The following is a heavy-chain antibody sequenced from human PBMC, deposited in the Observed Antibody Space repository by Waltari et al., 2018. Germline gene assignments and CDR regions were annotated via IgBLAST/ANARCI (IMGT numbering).Heavy chain of an antibody. CDR2: IYYTGTT. CDR1: GASLDTTTHY. CDR3: ARHINFWSGYYFDS. Sequence: QLQLPESGPHLVNPSETLSLTCTVSGASLDTTTHYWGWVRQPPGKGLEWIGSIYYTGTTYYNPSLKSRMTISADTSKTQFSLRLSSVTAADTAVYYCARHINFWSGYYFDSWGQGTLVTVSS. D-gene: IGHD3-3*01. V-gene: IGHV4-39*01. J-gene: IGHJ4*02.